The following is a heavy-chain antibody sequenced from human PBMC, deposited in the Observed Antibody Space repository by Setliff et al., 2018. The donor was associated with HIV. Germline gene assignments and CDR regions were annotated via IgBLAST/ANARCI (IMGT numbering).Heavy chain of an antibody. D-gene: IGHD2-8*01. CDR1: GGSISSGGYY. CDR2: IYYSGST. J-gene: IGHJ6*03. CDR3: ARSRPRSMDFYMDV. V-gene: IGHV4-61*08. Sequence: PSETLSLTCTVSGGSISSGGYYWSWIRQHPGKGLEWIGYIYYSGSTNYNPSLKSRVTVSLDTSQNQLSLNLSSVTAADTAVYYCARSRPRSMDFYMDVWGKGTTVTVSS.